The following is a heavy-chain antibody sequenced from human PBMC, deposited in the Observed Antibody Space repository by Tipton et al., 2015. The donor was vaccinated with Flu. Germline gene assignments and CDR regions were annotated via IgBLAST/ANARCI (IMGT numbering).Heavy chain of an antibody. CDR1: GFTFRNSR. J-gene: IGHJ4*02. Sequence: SLRLSCAASGFTFRNSRMTWVRQAPGKGLEWVANINEDGSKHFYVDLVEGRFTITRDNAKNSLHLQMNSLRGEDTAVYYCARAVGGGGGFWGQGTLVTVS. D-gene: IGHD3-16*01. V-gene: IGHV3-7*01. CDR3: ARAVGGGGGF. CDR2: INEDGSKH.